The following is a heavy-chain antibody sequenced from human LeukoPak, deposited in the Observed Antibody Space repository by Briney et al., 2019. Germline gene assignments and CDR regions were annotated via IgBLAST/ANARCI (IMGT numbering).Heavy chain of an antibody. V-gene: IGHV4-59*01. CDR2: IYYSGST. CDR3: ARVITVRGVIFDY. J-gene: IGHJ4*02. CDR1: GGSFSTYY. D-gene: IGHD3-16*01. Sequence: PSETLSLTCTVSGGSFSTYYWSWIRQPPGKGLEWIGYIYYSGSTNYNPSLKSRVTISVDTSKNQFSLTLNSVTAADTAVYYCARVITVRGVIFDYWGQGTLVTVSS.